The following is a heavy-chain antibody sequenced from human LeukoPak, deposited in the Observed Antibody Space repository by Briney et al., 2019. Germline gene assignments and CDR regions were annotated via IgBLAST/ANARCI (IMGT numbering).Heavy chain of an antibody. CDR2: ISYDGNNK. V-gene: IGHV3-30*18. Sequence: GGSLRLSCGASGFTFSSFGMHWVRQAPGKGLEWVAVISYDGNNKYYVDSVKGRFTISKDNSKNTLSLQMNSLRAEDTAVYYCVKGDYYGSVLPFDYWGQGTLVTVSS. D-gene: IGHD3-10*01. CDR1: GFTFSSFG. J-gene: IGHJ4*02. CDR3: VKGDYYGSVLPFDY.